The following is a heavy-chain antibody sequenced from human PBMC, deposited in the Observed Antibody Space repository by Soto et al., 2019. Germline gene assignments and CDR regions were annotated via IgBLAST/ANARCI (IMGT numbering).Heavy chain of an antibody. J-gene: IGHJ4*01. CDR2: ISSSGITI. V-gene: IGHV3-11*01. D-gene: IGHD3-10*01. CDR1: GFIFSDYY. Sequence: PGGSLRLSCAASGFIFSDYYMTWIRQAPGKGLEWVSHISSSGITISYADSVKGRFTISRDNSENSLFLQIDSPRTDDTALYFCAKDASWDFDRGYFDLWGRGTRVT. CDR3: AKDASWDFDRGYFDL.